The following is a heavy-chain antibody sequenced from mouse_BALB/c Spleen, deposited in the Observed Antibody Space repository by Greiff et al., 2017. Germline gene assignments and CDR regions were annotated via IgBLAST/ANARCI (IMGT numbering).Heavy chain of an antibody. Sequence: DVHLVESGGGLVKPGGSLKLSCAASGFTFSSYAMSWVRQTPEKRLEWVASISSGGSTYYPDSVKGRFTISRDNARNILYLQMSSLRSEDTAMYYCAREGGYWYFDVWGAGTTVTVSS. CDR1: GFTFSSYA. V-gene: IGHV5-6-5*01. J-gene: IGHJ1*01. CDR3: AREGGYWYFDV. CDR2: ISSGGST.